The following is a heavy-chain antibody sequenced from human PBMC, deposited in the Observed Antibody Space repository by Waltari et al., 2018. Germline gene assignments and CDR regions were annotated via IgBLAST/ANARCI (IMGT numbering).Heavy chain of an antibody. CDR2: ISVAGSTV. V-gene: IGHV3-48*01. Sequence: QLVETGGGLVQPGGSLRLSCEASGFRFSSYNMAWVRPAPGRGLEWVSYISVAGSTVYYADSVRGRFTISRDNAKNSVSLQMTSLRVEDTAVYYCARPRSPYDNDAFDVWGRGTMVTVSS. CDR3: ARPRSPYDNDAFDV. D-gene: IGHD3-22*01. CDR1: GFRFSSYN. J-gene: IGHJ3*01.